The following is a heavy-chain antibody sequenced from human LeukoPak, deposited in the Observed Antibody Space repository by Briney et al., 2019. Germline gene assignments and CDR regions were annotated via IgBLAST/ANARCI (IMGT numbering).Heavy chain of an antibody. CDR3: ARGFDWLSYYFDY. CDR1: GYTFTGYY. CDR2: INPNSGDT. D-gene: IGHD3-9*01. V-gene: IGHV1-2*02. J-gene: IGHJ4*02. Sequence: ASVEVSCKASGYTFTGYYMHWVRQAPGQGLEWMGWINPNSGDTNYAQKFQGRVTMTRDTSISTAYMELSRLRSDDTAVYYCARGFDWLSYYFDYWGQGTLVTVSS.